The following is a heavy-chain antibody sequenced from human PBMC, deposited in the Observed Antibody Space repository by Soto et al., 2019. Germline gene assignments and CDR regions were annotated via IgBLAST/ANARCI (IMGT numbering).Heavy chain of an antibody. Sequence: GVSLRLSCAASGFTFSSYAMHWVRQAPGKGLEWVAVISYDGSNKYYADSVKGRFTISRDNSKNTLYLQMNSLRAEDTAVYYCARDQAYYYDSSGSLGFDYWGQGTLVTVSS. CDR2: ISYDGSNK. CDR1: GFTFSSYA. V-gene: IGHV3-30-3*01. D-gene: IGHD3-22*01. J-gene: IGHJ4*02. CDR3: ARDQAYYYDSSGSLGFDY.